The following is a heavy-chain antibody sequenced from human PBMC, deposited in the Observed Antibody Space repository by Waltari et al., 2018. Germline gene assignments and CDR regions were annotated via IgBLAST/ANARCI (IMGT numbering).Heavy chain of an antibody. V-gene: IGHV3-7*01. J-gene: IGHJ4*02. CDR2: IHKDGREK. CDR3: VRDHWGPDY. Sequence: EVHLVESGGGLVQPGGSLRLSCAASGGTFTDDWMSWVRQAPGKGPEWVANIHKDGREKNYVDYVKGRFTISRDNAKDSVYLQMNSLRADDTAMYYCVRDHWGPDYWGQGTLVTVSS. D-gene: IGHD7-27*01. CDR1: GGTFTDDW.